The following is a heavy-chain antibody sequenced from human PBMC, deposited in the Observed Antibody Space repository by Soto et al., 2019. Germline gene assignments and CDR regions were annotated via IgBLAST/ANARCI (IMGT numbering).Heavy chain of an antibody. V-gene: IGHV4-34*01. CDR2: INHSGST. J-gene: IGHJ4*02. CDR3: ARGDRKVDY. CDR1: GGSFSGYY. Sequence: SESLSLTCAFYGGSFSGYYWSWIRQPPGKGLEWIGEINHSGSTNYNPSLKSRVTISVDTSKNQFSLKLSSVTAADTAVYYCARGDRKVDYWGQGTLVTVSS.